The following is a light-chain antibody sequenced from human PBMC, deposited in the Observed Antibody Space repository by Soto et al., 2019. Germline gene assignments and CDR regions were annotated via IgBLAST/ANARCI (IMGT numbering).Light chain of an antibody. Sequence: EIVLTQSPATLSLSPGERATLSCRGSQSVSSYLAGYQQKPGQAPRLLIYDASNRATGIPARFSGSGSGTDFTLTISSLEPEDFAVYYRQQRSNWPPFGQGTKVEIK. CDR3: QQRSNWPP. CDR1: QSVSSY. CDR2: DAS. J-gene: IGKJ1*01. V-gene: IGKV3-11*01.